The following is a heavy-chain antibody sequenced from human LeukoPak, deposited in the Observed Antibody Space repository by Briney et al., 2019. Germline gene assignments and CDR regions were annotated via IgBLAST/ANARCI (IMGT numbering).Heavy chain of an antibody. Sequence: SETLSLTCTVFGGSISSSSYYWGWIRQPPGKGLEWIGSIYYSGSTYYNPSLKSRVTISVDTSKNQFSLKLSSVTAADTAVYYCAKALEMATISPFDYWGQGTLVTVSS. CDR1: GGSISSSSYY. CDR2: IYYSGST. CDR3: AKALEMATISPFDY. J-gene: IGHJ4*02. D-gene: IGHD5-24*01. V-gene: IGHV4-39*01.